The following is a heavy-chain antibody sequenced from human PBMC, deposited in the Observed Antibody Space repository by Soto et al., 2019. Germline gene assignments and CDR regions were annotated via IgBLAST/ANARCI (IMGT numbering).Heavy chain of an antibody. J-gene: IGHJ4*01. Sequence: EVQLVESGGDLVQPGGSLRLSCTVSEFTFSDYWMHWVRQAPGKGLVWVSRINTDGTTTNYADSVEGRFTISRDNARNTLYLQMNSLRGEDTAVYYCATAGNYRFDTWGHGTLVTVSS. D-gene: IGHD3-16*02. V-gene: IGHV3-74*01. CDR2: INTDGTTT. CDR3: ATAGNYRFDT. CDR1: EFTFSDYW.